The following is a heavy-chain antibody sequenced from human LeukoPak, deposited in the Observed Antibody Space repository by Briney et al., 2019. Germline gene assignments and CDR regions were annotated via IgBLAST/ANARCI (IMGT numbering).Heavy chain of an antibody. J-gene: IGHJ4*02. D-gene: IGHD3-3*01. V-gene: IGHV4-31*03. CDR2: IYYSGST. Sequence: SETLSLTCTVSGGSISSGGYYWSWIRQHPGKGLEWIGYIYYSGSTYYNPSLKSRVTISVDTSKNQFSLKLSSVTAADTAVYYCARSRDFWSGYYRGFDYWGQGTLVTVSS. CDR3: ARSRDFWSGYYRGFDY. CDR1: GGSISSGGYY.